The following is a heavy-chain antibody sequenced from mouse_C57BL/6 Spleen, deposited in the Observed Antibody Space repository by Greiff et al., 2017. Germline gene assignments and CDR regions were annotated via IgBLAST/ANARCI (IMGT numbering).Heavy chain of an antibody. J-gene: IGHJ1*03. CDR3: TAPYDRNWRYFYV. CDR2: IDPENGDT. D-gene: IGHD2-5*01. V-gene: IGHV14-4*01. Sequence: EVKLLESGAELVRPGASVKLSCTASGFNFKDDYMHWVKQRPEQGLAWIGWIDPENGDTEYASKFQGKATITADTSSNTAYLQLSSLSSEDTAVYYGTAPYDRNWRYFYVWGTGTTVTVSS. CDR1: GFNFKDDY.